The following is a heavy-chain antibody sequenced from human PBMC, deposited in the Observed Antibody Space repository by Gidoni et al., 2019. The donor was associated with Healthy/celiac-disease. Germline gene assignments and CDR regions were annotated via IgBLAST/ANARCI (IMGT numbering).Heavy chain of an antibody. CDR3: ARGVTGIRDSYYYYGMDV. CDR1: GDSVSSNSAA. V-gene: IGHV6-1*01. CDR2: TYYRSKWYN. J-gene: IGHJ6*02. D-gene: IGHD2-21*02. Sequence: QVQLQQSGPGLVKPSQTHSLTCAISGDSVSSNSAAWNWIRQSPSRGLEWLGRTYYRSKWYNDYAISVKSRITINPDTSKNQFSLQLNSVTPEDTAVYYCARGVTGIRDSYYYYGMDVWGQGTTVTVSS.